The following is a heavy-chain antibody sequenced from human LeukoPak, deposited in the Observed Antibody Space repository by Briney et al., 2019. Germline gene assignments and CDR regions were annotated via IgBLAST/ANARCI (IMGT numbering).Heavy chain of an antibody. D-gene: IGHD5-12*01. CDR2: INPNSGGT. CDR3: ARDGYGYANYYYYYMDV. V-gene: IGHV1-2*02. Sequence: ASVKVSCKASGYTFTGYYMHWVRQAPGQGLEWMGWINPNSGGTNYAQKFQGRVTMTRDTSISTAYMELSRLRSDDTAVYYCARDGYGYANYYYYYMDVWGKGTTVTVSS. J-gene: IGHJ6*03. CDR1: GYTFTGYY.